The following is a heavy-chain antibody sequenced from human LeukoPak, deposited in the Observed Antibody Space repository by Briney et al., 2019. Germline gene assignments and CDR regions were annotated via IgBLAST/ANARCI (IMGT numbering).Heavy chain of an antibody. Sequence: PGGSMRLSCAASGFTFSSYAMHWVSQAPGKGLEYVSAISSNGGSTYYANSVKGRFTISRDNSKNTLYLQMGSLRAEDMAVYYCAREGPNYYDSKGALDYWGQGTLVTVSS. V-gene: IGHV3-64*01. D-gene: IGHD3-22*01. CDR2: ISSNGGST. CDR1: GFTFSSYA. CDR3: AREGPNYYDSKGALDY. J-gene: IGHJ4*02.